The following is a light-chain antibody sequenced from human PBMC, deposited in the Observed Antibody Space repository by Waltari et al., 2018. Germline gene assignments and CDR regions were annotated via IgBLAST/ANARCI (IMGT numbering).Light chain of an antibody. V-gene: IGLV3-25*03. CDR1: AVPKQY. CDR2: KDS. J-gene: IGLJ3*02. Sequence: SYELTQPPSVSGSPGQTARITCSGDAVPKQYAYWYQQKPGQAPVLVIYKDSERPSGIPERFSGSSSGTTVTLTISGVQAEDEADYYCQSADSSGTWVFGGGTKLTVL. CDR3: QSADSSGTWV.